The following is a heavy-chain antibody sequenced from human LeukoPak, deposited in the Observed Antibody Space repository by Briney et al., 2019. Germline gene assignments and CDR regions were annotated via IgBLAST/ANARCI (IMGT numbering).Heavy chain of an antibody. CDR3: ASSSIAARFRFDY. CDR2: FDPEDGET. Sequence: ASVKVSCKVSGYTLTELSMHWVRQAPGKGLEWMGGFDPEDGETIYAQKFQGRVTMTRDTSISTAYMELSRLRSDDTAVYYCASSSIAARFRFDYWGQGTLVTVSS. CDR1: GYTLTELS. J-gene: IGHJ4*02. D-gene: IGHD6-6*01. V-gene: IGHV1-24*01.